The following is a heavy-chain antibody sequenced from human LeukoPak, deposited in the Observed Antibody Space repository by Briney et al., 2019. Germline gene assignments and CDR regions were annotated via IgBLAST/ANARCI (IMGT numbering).Heavy chain of an antibody. Sequence: GGSLRLSCAASGFTFSSYSMNWVRQAPRKGLEWVSSISSSSSYIYYADSVKGRFTISRDNAKNSLYLQMNSLRAEDTAVYYCARDGITMVRGVTSHFDYWGQGTLVTVSS. CDR2: ISSSSSYI. CDR3: ARDGITMVRGVTSHFDY. V-gene: IGHV3-21*01. J-gene: IGHJ4*02. CDR1: GFTFSSYS. D-gene: IGHD3-10*01.